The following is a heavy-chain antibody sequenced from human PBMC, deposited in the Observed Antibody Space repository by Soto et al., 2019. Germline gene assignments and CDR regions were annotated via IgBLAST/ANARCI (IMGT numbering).Heavy chain of an antibody. CDR3: AKSPRDYGDPQGWFDP. CDR1: GFTFDDYA. J-gene: IGHJ5*02. V-gene: IGHV3-9*01. D-gene: IGHD4-17*01. Sequence: EVQLVESGGGLVQPGGSLRLSCAASGFTFDDYAMHWVRQAPGKGLEWVSGISWNSGSIGYADSVKGRFTISRDNAKNSLYLQMNSLRAEDTALYYCAKSPRDYGDPQGWFDPWGQGTLVTVSS. CDR2: ISWNSGSI.